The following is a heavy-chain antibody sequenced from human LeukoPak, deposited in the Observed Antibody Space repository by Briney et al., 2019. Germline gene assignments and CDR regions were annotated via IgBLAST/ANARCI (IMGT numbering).Heavy chain of an antibody. Sequence: SVKVSCKASGGTFSSYAISWVRQAPGQGLERMGRIIPIFGTANYAQKFQGRVTITTDESTSTAYMELSSLRSEDTAVYYCASQRVVVVPAATNAFDIWGQGTMVTVSS. CDR1: GGTFSSYA. J-gene: IGHJ3*02. D-gene: IGHD2-2*01. V-gene: IGHV1-69*05. CDR3: ASQRVVVVPAATNAFDI. CDR2: IIPIFGTA.